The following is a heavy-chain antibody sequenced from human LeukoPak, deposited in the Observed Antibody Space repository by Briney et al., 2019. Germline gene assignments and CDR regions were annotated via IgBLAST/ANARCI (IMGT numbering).Heavy chain of an antibody. J-gene: IGHJ4*02. CDR2: IRYDGSNK. V-gene: IGHV3-30*02. Sequence: GGSLRLSCAASGFTFSSYGMHWVRQAPGKGLEWVAFIRYDGSNKYYADSVEGRFTISRDNAKNSLYLQMNSLRAEDTAVYYCARVDIVANWGQGTLVTVSS. D-gene: IGHD5-12*01. CDR3: ARVDIVAN. CDR1: GFTFSSYG.